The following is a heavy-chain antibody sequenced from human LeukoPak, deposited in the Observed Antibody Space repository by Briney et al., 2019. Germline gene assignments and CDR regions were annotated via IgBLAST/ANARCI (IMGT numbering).Heavy chain of an antibody. D-gene: IGHD3-16*01. V-gene: IGHV1-69*05. J-gene: IGHJ6*03. CDR2: IIPIFGTA. CDR3: ARAKGVDYPNYYYYYYMDV. Sequence: ASVKVSCKASGGTFSSYDISWVRQAPGQGLEWMGGIIPIFGTANYAQKFQGRVTITTDESTSTAYMELSSLRSEDTAVYYCARAKGVDYPNYYYYYYMDVWGKGTTVTVSS. CDR1: GGTFSSYD.